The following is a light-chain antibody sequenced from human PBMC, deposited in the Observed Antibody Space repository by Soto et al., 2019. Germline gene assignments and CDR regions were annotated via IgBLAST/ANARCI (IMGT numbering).Light chain of an antibody. Sequence: DIVMTQSPLSLPVTPGEPASMSCRSSQSLLYINGNNYLDWYLQKPGQSPQLLIYLGSNRASGVPDRFSGSGSGTDFTLKISRVEAEDVGVYYCMQALQAPWTFGQGTKVEIK. CDR3: MQALQAPWT. CDR2: LGS. CDR1: QSLLYINGNNY. V-gene: IGKV2-28*01. J-gene: IGKJ1*01.